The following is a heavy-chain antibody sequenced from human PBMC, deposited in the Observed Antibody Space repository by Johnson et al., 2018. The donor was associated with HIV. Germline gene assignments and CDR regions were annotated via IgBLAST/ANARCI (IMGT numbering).Heavy chain of an antibody. J-gene: IGHJ3*02. CDR2: ISDSGRIK. V-gene: IGHV3-11*01. CDR3: AKDLIAAAAPTAFDI. D-gene: IGHD6-13*01. Sequence: VQLVESGGGLVKPGGSLRLSCTASGFSFSDYYMNWIRQAPGKGLEWVSYISDSGRIKYYADSVKGRFTISRDNSKNSLYLQMNSLRTEDTALYYCAKDLIAAAAPTAFDIWGQGTMVTVSS. CDR1: GFSFSDYY.